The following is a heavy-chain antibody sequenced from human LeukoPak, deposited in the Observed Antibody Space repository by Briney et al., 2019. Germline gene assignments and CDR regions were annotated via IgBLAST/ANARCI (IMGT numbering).Heavy chain of an antibody. D-gene: IGHD3-10*01. CDR3: ARDRRGMVRGINIVRQYHYYYYMDV. V-gene: IGHV4-61*02. CDR1: GGSMSSNSYY. Sequence: SETLSLTCTVSGGSMSSNSYYWSWIRQPAGKGLEWIGRIYTSGSTNYNPSLKSRVTISVDTSKNQFSLKLSALTAADTAVYYCARDRRGMVRGINIVRQYHYYYYMDVWGKGTTVTVSS. CDR2: IYTSGST. J-gene: IGHJ6*03.